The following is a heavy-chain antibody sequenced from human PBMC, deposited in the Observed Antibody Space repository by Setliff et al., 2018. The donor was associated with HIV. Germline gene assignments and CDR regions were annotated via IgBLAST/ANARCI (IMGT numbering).Heavy chain of an antibody. J-gene: IGHJ6*03. Sequence: SVKVSCKASGGTFSSYGISWVRQAPGQGLEWMGGIIPIFGTANYAQKLQGRVTMTTDTSTSTAYMELSSLRSEDTAVYYCARGYLISGTQKSYYMDVWGKGTTVTVSS. CDR1: GGTFSSYG. CDR3: ARGYLISGTQKSYYMDV. V-gene: IGHV1-69*05. D-gene: IGHD1-26*01. CDR2: IIPIFGTA.